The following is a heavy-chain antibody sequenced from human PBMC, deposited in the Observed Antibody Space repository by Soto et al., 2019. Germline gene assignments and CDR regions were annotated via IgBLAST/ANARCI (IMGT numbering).Heavy chain of an antibody. D-gene: IGHD2-15*01. V-gene: IGHV1-18*01. Sequence: QIHLVQSGAEVKESGASVKVSCKASGYTFTSYPISWVRQAPGQGLEWMGWLSAYNDNIVYAQRFQGRVTVTIDTHTDTAYMELRSLRSDDTAVYYFATVAGSVPYWGQGTLVTVSS. CDR3: ATVAGSVPY. J-gene: IGHJ4*02. CDR2: LSAYNDNI. CDR1: GYTFTSYP.